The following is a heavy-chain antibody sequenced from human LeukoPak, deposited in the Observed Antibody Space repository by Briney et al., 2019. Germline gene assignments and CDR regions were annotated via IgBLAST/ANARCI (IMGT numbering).Heavy chain of an antibody. CDR3: ATFDYFGSGGLFDC. V-gene: IGHV3-74*01. CDR1: GFTFSSYW. J-gene: IGHJ4*02. Sequence: GGSLRLSCAASGFTFSSYWMHWVRQAPGKGLVWVSRINSDGSSTSYADSVKGRFTISRDNARNSLYLRMNSLRAEDTAVYYCATFDYFGSGGLFDCWGQGTLVTVSS. CDR2: INSDGSST. D-gene: IGHD3-10*01.